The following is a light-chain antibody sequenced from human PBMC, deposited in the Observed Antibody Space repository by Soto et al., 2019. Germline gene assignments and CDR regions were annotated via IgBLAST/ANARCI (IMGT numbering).Light chain of an antibody. V-gene: IGLV1-44*01. CDR1: SSNIGSNT. CDR2: SNN. Sequence: QLVLTQPPSASGTPGQRVTISCSGSSSNIGSNTVNWYHHLPGTAPKLLIYSNNQRPSGVPDRFSGSKSGTSASLAISGLQSDDEADYYCAAWDDSLNGRVFGGGTKLTVL. CDR3: AAWDDSLNGRV. J-gene: IGLJ3*02.